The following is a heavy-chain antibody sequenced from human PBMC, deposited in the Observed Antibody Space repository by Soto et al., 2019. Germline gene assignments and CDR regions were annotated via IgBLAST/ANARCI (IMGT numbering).Heavy chain of an antibody. Sequence: EVQLLESGGGLVQPGESLRLSCEASGFTFSNYAMSWVRQAPGKGLEWVSATSGSGGSTFYADSVKGRFTISRDNSKNTVFLQMSSLRDEDTAIYYCAKGYSFDFEFWGQGILVTVSS. J-gene: IGHJ4*02. CDR2: TSGSGGST. CDR3: AKGYSFDFEF. D-gene: IGHD4-4*01. CDR1: GFTFSNYA. V-gene: IGHV3-23*01.